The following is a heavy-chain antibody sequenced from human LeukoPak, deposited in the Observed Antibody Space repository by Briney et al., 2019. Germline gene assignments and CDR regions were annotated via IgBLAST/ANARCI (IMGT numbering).Heavy chain of an antibody. CDR3: ARVGSSWLGGPNWFDP. Sequence: PGGSLRLSCAASGFTFDDYGMSWVRQAPGKGLEWVSYISSSGSTIYYADSVKGRFTISRDNAKNSLYLQMNSLRAEDTAVYYCARVGSSWLGGPNWFDPWGQGTLVTVSS. CDR2: ISSSGSTI. V-gene: IGHV3-48*03. D-gene: IGHD6-13*01. CDR1: GFTFDDYG. J-gene: IGHJ5*02.